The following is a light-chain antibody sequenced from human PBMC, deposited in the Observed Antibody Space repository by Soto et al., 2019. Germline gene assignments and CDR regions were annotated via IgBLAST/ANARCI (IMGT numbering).Light chain of an antibody. V-gene: IGKV1-5*01. CDR1: QRISSW. CDR2: DAS. Sequence: DIQMTQSPSTLSASVGDRVTITCRASQRISSWLAWYQQKPGKAPKLLIYDASSLESGVPSRFSGSGSGTEFTLTISSPQPDDFATYYCQQYNSYSSFGQGTRLEIK. CDR3: QQYNSYSS. J-gene: IGKJ5*01.